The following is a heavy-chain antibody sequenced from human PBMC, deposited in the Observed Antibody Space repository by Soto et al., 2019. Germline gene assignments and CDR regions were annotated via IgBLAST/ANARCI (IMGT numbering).Heavy chain of an antibody. CDR3: ARDRPDRSGWYVPTYYFDY. D-gene: IGHD6-19*01. CDR1: GFTFSSYA. V-gene: IGHV3-30-3*01. CDR2: ISYDGSNK. Sequence: GSLRLSCAASGFTFSSYAMHWVRQAPGKGLEWVAVISYDGSNKYYADSVKGRFTISRDNSKNTLYLQMNSLRAEDTAVYYCARDRPDRSGWYVPTYYFDYSGKGTRVTVS. J-gene: IGHJ4*02.